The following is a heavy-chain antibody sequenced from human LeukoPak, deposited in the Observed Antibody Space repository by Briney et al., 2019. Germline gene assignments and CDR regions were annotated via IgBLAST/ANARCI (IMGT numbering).Heavy chain of an antibody. J-gene: IGHJ4*02. CDR2: IYWDDDK. Sequence: ESGPTLVKPTQTLTLTCTFTGFSLSTSAVGVGWIRQPPGKALEWLAFIYWDDDKRYSPSLKSRLTITKDNSKNQVVLTMTNMDPVDTATYYCAHRLADRQHNGSPDYFDYWGQGTLVTVSS. CDR1: GFSLSTSAVG. V-gene: IGHV2-5*02. CDR3: AHRLADRQHNGSPDYFDY. D-gene: IGHD1-26*01.